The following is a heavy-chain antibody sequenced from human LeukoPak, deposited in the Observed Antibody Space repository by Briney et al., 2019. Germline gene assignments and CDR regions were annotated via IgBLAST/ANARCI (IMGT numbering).Heavy chain of an antibody. CDR3: ARDMREYQLLSGFDP. D-gene: IGHD2-2*01. CDR1: GGSISSGSYY. CDR2: IYYSGST. Sequence: SETLSLTCTVSGGSISSGSYYWSWIRRPPGKGLEWIGYIYYSGSTNYNPSLKSRVTISVDTSKNQFSLKLSSVTAADTAVYYCARDMREYQLLSGFDPWGQGTLVTVSS. V-gene: IGHV4-61*01. J-gene: IGHJ5*02.